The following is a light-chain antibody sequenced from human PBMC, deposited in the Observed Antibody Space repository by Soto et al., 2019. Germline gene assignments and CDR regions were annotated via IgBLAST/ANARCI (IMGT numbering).Light chain of an antibody. J-gene: IGLJ1*01. CDR3: SSYTSSSTPYV. Sequence: QSVLTQPASVSGSPGQSITISCTGSSSDVGGYNYVSWYQHHPGKAPKLMIFDVSNRPSGVSNRFSGSKSANTASLTISGLQAEDEADYYCSSYTSSSTPYVFGTGTKLTV. CDR2: DVS. V-gene: IGLV2-14*03. CDR1: SSDVGGYNY.